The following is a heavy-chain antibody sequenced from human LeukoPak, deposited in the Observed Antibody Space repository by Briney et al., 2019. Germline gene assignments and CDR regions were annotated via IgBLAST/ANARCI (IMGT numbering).Heavy chain of an antibody. CDR1: GYTFTGYY. J-gene: IGHJ4*02. CDR3: AGGFDEYCGGDCYLWYFDY. CDR2: INPNSGGT. Sequence: GASVKVSCKASGYTFTGYYMHWVRQAPGQGLEWMGWINPNSGGTNYAQKFQGRVTMTRDTSSSTAYMELSRLRSDDTAVYYCAGGFDEYCGGDCYLWYFDYWGQGTLVTVSS. V-gene: IGHV1-2*02. D-gene: IGHD2-21*02.